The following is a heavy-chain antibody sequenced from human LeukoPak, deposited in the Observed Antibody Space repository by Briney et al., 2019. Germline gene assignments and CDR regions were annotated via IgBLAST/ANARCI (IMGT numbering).Heavy chain of an antibody. CDR1: GGSFSGYY. CDR2: INRSGST. V-gene: IGHV4-34*01. J-gene: IGHJ3*02. D-gene: IGHD3-10*01. CDR3: ARTSSSYYGSGSYSWARNAFDI. Sequence: SETLSLTCAVYGGSFSGYYWSWIRQPPGKGLEWIGEINRSGSTNYNPSLKSRVTISVDTSKNQFSLKLSSVTAADTAVYYCARTSSSYYGSGSYSWARNAFDIWGQGTMVTVSS.